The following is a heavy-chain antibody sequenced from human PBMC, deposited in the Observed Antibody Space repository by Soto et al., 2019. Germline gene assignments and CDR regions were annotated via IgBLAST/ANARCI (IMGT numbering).Heavy chain of an antibody. CDR3: AREPKGTPGTTRPYYYYGMDV. Sequence: QVQLVQSGAEVKKPGASVKVSCKASGYTFTSYGISWVRQAPGQGLEWMGWISAYNGNTNYAQKLQGRVTMTTDTSTSTAYMELRSLRSDDTAVYYCAREPKGTPGTTRPYYYYGMDVWGQGTTVTVSS. J-gene: IGHJ6*02. V-gene: IGHV1-18*01. CDR1: GYTFTSYG. CDR2: ISAYNGNT. D-gene: IGHD1-1*01.